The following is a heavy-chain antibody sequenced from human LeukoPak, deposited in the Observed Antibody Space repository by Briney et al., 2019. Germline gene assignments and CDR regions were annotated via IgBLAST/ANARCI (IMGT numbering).Heavy chain of an antibody. Sequence: TSETLSPTCTVSGGSISSSSYYWGWIRQPPGKGLEWFGSIYYSGSTYYNPSLKSPVTISTDPSTNQFSLKLSSVTAADTAVYYCARQNGYSNYDYWGEGTLVTVSS. CDR2: IYYSGST. V-gene: IGHV4-39*01. D-gene: IGHD4-11*01. J-gene: IGHJ4*02. CDR1: GGSISSSSYY. CDR3: ARQNGYSNYDY.